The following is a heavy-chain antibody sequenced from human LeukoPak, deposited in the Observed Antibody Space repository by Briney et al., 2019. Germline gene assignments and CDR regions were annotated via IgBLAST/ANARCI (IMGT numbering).Heavy chain of an antibody. Sequence: GSLRLSCAASGFTFSSYGMHWVRQASGKGLEWVAFIWYDGSNKYYADSVKGRFTISRDKSKNTLYLQMNSLRAEDTAVYYCAKDQGGTYSSYNYWGQGTLVTVSS. D-gene: IGHD6-19*01. J-gene: IGHJ4*02. CDR1: GFTFSSYG. CDR2: IWYDGSNK. CDR3: AKDQGGTYSSYNY. V-gene: IGHV3-30*02.